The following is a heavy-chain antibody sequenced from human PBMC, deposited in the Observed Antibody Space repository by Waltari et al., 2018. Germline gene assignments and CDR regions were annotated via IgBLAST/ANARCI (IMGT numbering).Heavy chain of an antibody. CDR1: GGSFSGYY. D-gene: IGHD1-26*01. J-gene: IGHJ6*02. CDR3: ARGLGLYYYYYYGMDV. V-gene: IGHV4-34*01. Sequence: QVQLQQWGAGLLKPSETLSLTCAVYGGSFSGYYWSWLRQPPGKGLEWIGEINHSGSTNYNPSRKSRVTISVDTSKNQFSLKLSSVTAADTAVYYCARGLGLYYYYYYGMDVWGQGTTVTVSS. CDR2: INHSGST.